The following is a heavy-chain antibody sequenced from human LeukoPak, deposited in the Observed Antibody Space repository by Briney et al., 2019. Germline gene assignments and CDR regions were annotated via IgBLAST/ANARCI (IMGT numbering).Heavy chain of an antibody. D-gene: IGHD1-1*01. V-gene: IGHV3-74*01. J-gene: IGHJ4*02. CDR3: ATDEAATGRLDY. CDR1: GFTFRNYW. CDR2: INSDGSST. Sequence: GGSLRLSCAASGFTFRNYWMHWVRHAPGKGLVWVSRINSDGSSTSYADSVKGRFTISRDNAENTLYLQINSLRAEDTAVYYCATDEAATGRLDYWGQGTLVTDSS.